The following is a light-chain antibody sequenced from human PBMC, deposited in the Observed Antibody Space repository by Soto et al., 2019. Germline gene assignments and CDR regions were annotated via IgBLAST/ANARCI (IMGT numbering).Light chain of an antibody. CDR3: QSYDSSVSRVV. J-gene: IGLJ2*01. CDR1: SSNIGAGYD. Sequence: QSVLTQLPSVSGAPGQRVTISCTGSSSNIGAGYDVHWYQQLPGTAPKLLIYNNSKRPSGVPDRLSGSKSGTSASLAITGLQAEEEADYYCQSYDSSVSRVVFGGGTKLTVL. CDR2: NNS. V-gene: IGLV1-40*01.